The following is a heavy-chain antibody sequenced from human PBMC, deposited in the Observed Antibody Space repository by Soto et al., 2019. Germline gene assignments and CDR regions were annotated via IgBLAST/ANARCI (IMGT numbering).Heavy chain of an antibody. J-gene: IGHJ6*02. V-gene: IGHV1-18*01. CDR2: ISAYNGNT. D-gene: IGHD5-18*01. Sequence: QVQLVQSGAEVKKPGASVKVSCKASGYTFTSYGISWVRQAPGQGLEWMGWISAYNGNTNYAQKLQGRVTMTTDTSTGTAYMELRSLRSDDTAVYSCARGDTAMVVNYYGMDVWGQGTTVTVSS. CDR3: ARGDTAMVVNYYGMDV. CDR1: GYTFTSYG.